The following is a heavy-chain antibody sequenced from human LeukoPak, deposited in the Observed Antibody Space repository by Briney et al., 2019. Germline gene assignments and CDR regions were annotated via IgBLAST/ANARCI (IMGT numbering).Heavy chain of an antibody. CDR2: GSYSGST. D-gene: IGHD1-26*01. CDR3: ARAYGSYSFDY. V-gene: IGHV4-59*01. J-gene: IGHJ4*02. CDR1: GDSFSNYY. Sequence: PSETLSHTCSVSGDSFSNYYWNWIRQPPGKGLEWIGYGSYSGSTDYNPSLKSRVTISVDTSKNQFSLKLSSVTAADTAVYYCARAYGSYSFDYWGQGTLVTVSS.